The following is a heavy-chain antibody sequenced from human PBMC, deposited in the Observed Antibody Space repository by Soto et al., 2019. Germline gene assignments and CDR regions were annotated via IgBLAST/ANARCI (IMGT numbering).Heavy chain of an antibody. CDR2: ISAYNGNT. CDR1: GYTFTSYG. Sequence: GASVKVSCKASGYTFTSYGISWVRQAPGQGLEWMGWISAYNGNTNYAQKLQGRVTMTTDTSTSTAYMELRSLRSDDTAVYYCARDVYCSGGSCSSSSYWGQGTLVTVSS. D-gene: IGHD2-15*01. J-gene: IGHJ4*02. V-gene: IGHV1-18*01. CDR3: ARDVYCSGGSCSSSSY.